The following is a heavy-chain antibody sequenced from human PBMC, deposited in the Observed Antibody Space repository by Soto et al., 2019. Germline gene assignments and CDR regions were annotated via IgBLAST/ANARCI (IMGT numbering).Heavy chain of an antibody. Sequence: EVQLLESGGNLVQPGGSLRLSCAASGFTFSSYALTWVRQAPGKGLEWISGISGSGGSTYYADFVKARFTISRDNSMHTLYLQMDSLSAEDTAIYYCAKHHGGVLSHFHSWGQGTPVTVSS. CDR3: AKHHGGVLSHFHS. V-gene: IGHV3-23*01. D-gene: IGHD3-10*01. CDR2: ISGSGGST. CDR1: GFTFSSYA. J-gene: IGHJ4*02.